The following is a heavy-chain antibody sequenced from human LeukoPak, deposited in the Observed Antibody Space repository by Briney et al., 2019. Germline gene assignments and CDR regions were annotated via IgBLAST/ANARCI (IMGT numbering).Heavy chain of an antibody. J-gene: IGHJ5*02. D-gene: IGHD3-10*01. V-gene: IGHV3-7*01. Sequence: GGSLRLSCAASGFTFSGYYMGWVRQAPGKGLEWVANIKQDGTEKYYVDSVRGRFTISRDNPNNSLYLLMNSLRAEDTAVYYCARHGAWGQGTLVTVSS. CDR2: IKQDGTEK. CDR1: GFTFSGYY. CDR3: ARHGA.